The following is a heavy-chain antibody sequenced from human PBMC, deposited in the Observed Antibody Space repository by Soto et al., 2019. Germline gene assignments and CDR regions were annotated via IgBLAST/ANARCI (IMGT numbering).Heavy chain of an antibody. D-gene: IGHD3-3*01. CDR2: ISGSGGST. Sequence: GGSLRLSCAASGFTFSSYAMSWVRQAPGKGLEWVSAISGSGGSTYYADSVKGRFTISRDNSKNTLYLQMNSLRAEDTAVYYCAKVSVPIYDFWSGYPDYYYYGMDVWGQGTTVTVSS. J-gene: IGHJ6*02. V-gene: IGHV3-23*01. CDR3: AKVSVPIYDFWSGYPDYYYYGMDV. CDR1: GFTFSSYA.